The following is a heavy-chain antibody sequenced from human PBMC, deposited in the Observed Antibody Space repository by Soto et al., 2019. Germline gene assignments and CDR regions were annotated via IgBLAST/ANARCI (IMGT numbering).Heavy chain of an antibody. D-gene: IGHD2-2*01. CDR2: INAGNGNT. CDR1: GYTFTSYA. Sequence: ASVKVSCKASGYTFTSYAMHWVRQAPGQRLEWMGWINAGNGNTKYSQKFQGRVTITRDTSASTAYMELSSLRSEDTAVYYCARDPAGGYCSSTSCYPYYYYGMDVWGQGTTVTVSS. J-gene: IGHJ6*02. CDR3: ARDPAGGYCSSTSCYPYYYYGMDV. V-gene: IGHV1-3*01.